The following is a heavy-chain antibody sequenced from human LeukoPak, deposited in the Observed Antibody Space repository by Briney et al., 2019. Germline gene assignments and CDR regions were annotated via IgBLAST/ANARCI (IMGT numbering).Heavy chain of an antibody. CDR2: ISASDGST. CDR3: ARDTDTVTTILDY. V-gene: IGHV3-23*01. D-gene: IGHD4-17*01. J-gene: IGHJ4*02. Sequence: GGSLRLSCAASGFTFSSYAMSWVRQAPGKGLEWVSAISASDGSTYYADSVKGRFTISRDNSKNTLYLQMNSLRAEDTAVYYCARDTDTVTTILDYWGQGTLVTVSS. CDR1: GFTFSSYA.